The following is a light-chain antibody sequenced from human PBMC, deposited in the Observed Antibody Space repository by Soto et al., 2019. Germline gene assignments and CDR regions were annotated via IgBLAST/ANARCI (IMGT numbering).Light chain of an antibody. Sequence: DIQMTQSPSSLSASVGDTVTITCRASQDIGNFFAWFQQNPGTAPKSLISAASSLQSGVPSKFSVSGSGTDINLTINSLQPEDVATYYCQQYHSWPATFGGGTKVEI. CDR3: QQYHSWPAT. J-gene: IGKJ4*01. CDR1: QDIGNF. V-gene: IGKV1-16*02. CDR2: AAS.